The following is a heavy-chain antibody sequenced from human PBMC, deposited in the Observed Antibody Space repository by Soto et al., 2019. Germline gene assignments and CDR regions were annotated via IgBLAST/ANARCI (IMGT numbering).Heavy chain of an antibody. CDR3: ARDIAYCSSTSCYYYYYYGMDV. Sequence: QVQLVQSGAEVKKPGSSVKVSCKASGGTFSSYAISWVRQAPGQGLEWMGGIIPIFGTANYAQKFQGRVTITADKSTSTAYMELSSLRSEDTAVYYCARDIAYCSSTSCYYYYYYGMDVWGQGTTVTVSS. CDR2: IIPIFGTA. D-gene: IGHD2-2*01. J-gene: IGHJ6*02. V-gene: IGHV1-69*06. CDR1: GGTFSSYA.